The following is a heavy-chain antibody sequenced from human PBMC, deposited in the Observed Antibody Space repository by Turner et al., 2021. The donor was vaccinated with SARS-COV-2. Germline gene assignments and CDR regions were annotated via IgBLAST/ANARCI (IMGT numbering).Heavy chain of an antibody. D-gene: IGHD6-13*01. Sequence: QVQLVQSGAEVKKPGSSVKVSCKASVGPFSTYTISWVRQAPGQGLEWMGRIIPSLGITTYAQKFQGRVTITADKSTSTAYMELSSLRSEDTAVYYCARDEEGIAAAYYYAMDVWGQGTTVTVSS. CDR3: ARDEEGIAAAYYYAMDV. CDR2: IIPSLGIT. CDR1: VGPFSTYT. J-gene: IGHJ6*02. V-gene: IGHV1-69*08.